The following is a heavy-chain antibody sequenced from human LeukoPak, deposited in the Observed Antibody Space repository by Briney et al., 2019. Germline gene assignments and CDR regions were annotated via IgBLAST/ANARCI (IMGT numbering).Heavy chain of an antibody. CDR1: GFTFSSYG. D-gene: IGHD6-13*01. Sequence: GGSLRLSCAASGFTFSSYGMQWVRQAPGKGLEWVAVISYDGSNKYYADSVKGRFTISRDNSKNTLYLQMNSLRAEDTAVYYCVKDSGSSWPRFYYYGMDVWGQGTTVTVSS. CDR2: ISYDGSNK. V-gene: IGHV3-30*18. J-gene: IGHJ6*02. CDR3: VKDSGSSWPRFYYYGMDV.